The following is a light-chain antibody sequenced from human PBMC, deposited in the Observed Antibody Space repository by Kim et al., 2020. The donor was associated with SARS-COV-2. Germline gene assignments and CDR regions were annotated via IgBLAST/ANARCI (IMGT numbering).Light chain of an antibody. V-gene: IGLV3-1*01. J-gene: IGLJ2*01. CDR2: EDK. Sequence: VSPGQTASITCSGDRLGNKYVFWYQQKSGRSPVLVIYEDKKRPSGIPERFSGSNSGNTATLTISGTQTVDEADYYCQAWDSSIVVFGGGTQLTVL. CDR3: QAWDSSIVV. CDR1: RLGNKY.